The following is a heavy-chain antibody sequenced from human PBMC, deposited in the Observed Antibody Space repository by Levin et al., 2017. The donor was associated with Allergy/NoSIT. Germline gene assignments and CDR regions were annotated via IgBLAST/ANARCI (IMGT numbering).Heavy chain of an antibody. D-gene: IGHD6-13*01. V-gene: IGHV3-30*18. CDR2: ISYDGSNI. CDR1: AFTFSSYG. J-gene: IGHJ4*02. CDR3: AKDQESSWALDY. Sequence: GGSLRLSCAASAFTFSSYGMHWVRQAPGKGLEWVAVISYDGSNIHHAGSVKGRFTISRDNSKNTLYLQMNSLRAEDTAVYYCAKDQESSWALDYWGQGTLVTVSS.